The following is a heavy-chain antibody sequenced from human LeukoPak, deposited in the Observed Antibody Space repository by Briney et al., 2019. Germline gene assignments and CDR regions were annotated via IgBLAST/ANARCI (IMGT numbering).Heavy chain of an antibody. CDR3: AREQLWSGPNRFDS. CDR1: GDSVSSKSGG. CDR2: AYYTSKWYN. Sequence: SQTLSLTCGISGDSVSSKSGGWNWIRQSPSRGLEWRGRAYYTSKWYNEYAVSMKSRITINSDTSKNQLSLHLDSVTPEDTAVYYCAREQLWSGPNRFDSWGQGTLVTVSS. D-gene: IGHD3-10*02. J-gene: IGHJ5*01. V-gene: IGHV6-1*01.